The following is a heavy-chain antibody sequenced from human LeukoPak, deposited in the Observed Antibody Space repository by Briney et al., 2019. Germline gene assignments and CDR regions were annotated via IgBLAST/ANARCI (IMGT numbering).Heavy chain of an antibody. Sequence: GRSLRLSCAASGFTFYDHAMHWVRQAPGKGLEWVSGISWNRGNIGYADSVKGRFTISRDNAKNSLYLQMDSLRAEDTALYYCAKAPGYYSYFDYWGQGTMVTVSS. CDR1: GFTFYDHA. J-gene: IGHJ4*02. V-gene: IGHV3-9*01. D-gene: IGHD3-22*01. CDR3: AKAPGYYSYFDY. CDR2: ISWNRGNI.